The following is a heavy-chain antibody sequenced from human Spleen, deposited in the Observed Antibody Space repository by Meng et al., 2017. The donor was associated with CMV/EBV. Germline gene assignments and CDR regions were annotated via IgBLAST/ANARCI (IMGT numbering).Heavy chain of an antibody. Sequence: GESLKISXXVSGFSVSSYGMHWVRQAPGKGLVXVSRINSEGSTTNYADSVKGRFTISRDNAKKKVYLQMNSLRPEDTAVYYCARALVATIGVGFDYWGQGALVTVSS. J-gene: IGHJ4*02. CDR2: INSEGSTT. V-gene: IGHV3-74*01. CDR3: ARALVATIGVGFDY. CDR1: GFSVSSYG. D-gene: IGHD5-12*01.